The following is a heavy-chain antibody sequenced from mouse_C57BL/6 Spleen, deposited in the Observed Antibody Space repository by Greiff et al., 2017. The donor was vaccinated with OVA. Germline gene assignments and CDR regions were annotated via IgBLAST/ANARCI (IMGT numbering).Heavy chain of an antibody. CDR2: INYDGSST. D-gene: IGHD2-4*01. Sequence: EVKLMESEGGLVQPGSSMKLSCTASGFTFSDYYMAWVRQVPEKGLEWVANINYDGSSTYYLDSLKSRFIISRDIAKNILYLQMSSLKSEDTATYYCARGDYTDVSFDVWGTGTTVTVSS. CDR3: ARGDYTDVSFDV. V-gene: IGHV5-16*01. CDR1: GFTFSDYY. J-gene: IGHJ1*03.